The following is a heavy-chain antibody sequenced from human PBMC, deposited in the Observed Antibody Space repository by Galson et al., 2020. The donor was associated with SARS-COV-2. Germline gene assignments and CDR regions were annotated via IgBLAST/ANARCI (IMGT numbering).Heavy chain of an antibody. D-gene: IGHD6-19*01. CDR1: GFTFKDFW. J-gene: IGHJ4*02. CDR2: IRGDGSET. Sequence: WGSLRLSCAVSGFTFKDFWMSWVRQAPGKGLEWVANIRGDGSETNYVDSVKGRFSISRDNDMNSLFLQMNSRRVEDTATYYCTREGWLGGYWGQGTRVTGSS. V-gene: IGHV3-7*01. CDR3: TREGWLGGY.